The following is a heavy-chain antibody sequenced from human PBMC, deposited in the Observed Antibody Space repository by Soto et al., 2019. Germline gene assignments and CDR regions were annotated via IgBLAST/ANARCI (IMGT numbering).Heavy chain of an antibody. CDR1: GYTFTSYY. CDR2: INPSGGST. V-gene: IGHV1-46*04. D-gene: IGHD6-6*01. Sequence: ASGKVSCKASGYTFTSYYMHCVRQAPGQGLEWMGIINPSGGSTYYADSVKGRFTISRDNSKNTLYLQMSSLRAEDTAVYYCVKEQGRSSSPGHWAYYHYGMDVWGQGTTVTVSS. CDR3: VKEQGRSSSPGHWAYYHYGMDV. J-gene: IGHJ6*02.